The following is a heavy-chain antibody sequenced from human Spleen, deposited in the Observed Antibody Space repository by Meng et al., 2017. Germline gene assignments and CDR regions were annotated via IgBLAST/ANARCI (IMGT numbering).Heavy chain of an antibody. J-gene: IGHJ4*01. CDR3: SGHVDY. CDR1: GFTFSNAW. CDR2: MKSNVDGGTV. V-gene: IGHV3-15*01. Sequence: GRRGESGGGFVKPGGSLGLSCAACGFTFSNAWMTWVRQASGKGLEWIGRMKSNVDGGTVDYAAAVKGRFFISRDDSENTFYLQMNSLKTEDTAVYYCSGHVDYWGHGTLVTVSS.